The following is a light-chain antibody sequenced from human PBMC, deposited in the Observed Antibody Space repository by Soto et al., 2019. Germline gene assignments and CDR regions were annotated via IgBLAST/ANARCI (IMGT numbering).Light chain of an antibody. CDR1: QSISSW. Sequence: DIQMTQSPSTLPASVGDRVTITCRASQSISSWLAWYQQKPGKAPKVLIYKASSLESGVPSRFSGSGSGTEFTLTISSLQPDDFATYYCQQYESYPWTFGQGTKVEIK. J-gene: IGKJ1*01. V-gene: IGKV1-5*03. CDR2: KAS. CDR3: QQYESYPWT.